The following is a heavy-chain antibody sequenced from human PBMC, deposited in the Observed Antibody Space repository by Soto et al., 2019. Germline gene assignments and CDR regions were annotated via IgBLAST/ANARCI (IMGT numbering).Heavy chain of an antibody. J-gene: IGHJ6*02. Sequence: EVQLLESGGGLVQPGGSLRLSCAASGFTFSSYAMSWVRQAPGKGLEWVSAISGSGGSTYYADSVKGRFTISRDNSKNTLYLQMNSLRAEDTAVYYCANDRDYGLNYYYYYYGMDVWGQGTTVTASS. CDR3: ANDRDYGLNYYYYYYGMDV. CDR1: GFTFSSYA. V-gene: IGHV3-23*01. CDR2: ISGSGGST. D-gene: IGHD4-17*01.